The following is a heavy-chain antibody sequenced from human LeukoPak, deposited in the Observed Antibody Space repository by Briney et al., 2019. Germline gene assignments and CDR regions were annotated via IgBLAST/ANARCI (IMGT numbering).Heavy chain of an antibody. D-gene: IGHD3-10*01. CDR1: GFTFSSYG. J-gene: IGHJ4*02. V-gene: IGHV3-30*18. CDR3: AKGGDYYGSGSYYSPLYYFDY. CDR2: ISYDGSNK. Sequence: GSLRLSCAASGFTFSSYGMHWVRQAPGKGLEWVAVISYDGSNKYYADSVKGRFTIARENSKNTLYLQMNSLRAEDTAVYYCAKGGDYYGSGSYYSPLYYFDYWGQGTLVTVSS.